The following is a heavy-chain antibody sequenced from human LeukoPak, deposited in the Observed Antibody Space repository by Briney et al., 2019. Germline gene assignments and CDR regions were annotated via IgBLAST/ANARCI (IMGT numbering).Heavy chain of an antibody. J-gene: IGHJ4*02. Sequence: SETLSLTCTVSGGSISSSTYFWGWIRQPPGKGLEWIGSINYSGNTYYNPPLKSRVTISIDTSKNQFSLKLSSVTAADTAVYYCARGKRDIVLMVYATNLYYFDYWGQGTLVTVSS. CDR2: INYSGNT. V-gene: IGHV4-39*07. D-gene: IGHD2-8*01. CDR3: ARGKRDIVLMVYATNLYYFDY. CDR1: GGSISSSTYF.